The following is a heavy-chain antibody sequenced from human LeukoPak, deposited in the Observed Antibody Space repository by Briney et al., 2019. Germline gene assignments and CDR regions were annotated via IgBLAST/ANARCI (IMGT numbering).Heavy chain of an antibody. J-gene: IGHJ6*02. CDR3: ARDSTVTTTGGYYYYGMDV. V-gene: IGHV3-23*01. CDR1: GFTFSSYA. D-gene: IGHD4-17*01. Sequence: GGSLRLSCVASGFTFSSYAMSWVRQAPGKGLEWVSTISGSGVSTYYADSVKGRFTISRDNSKNTLYLQMNSLRAEDTAVYYCARDSTVTTTGGYYYYGMDVWGQGTTVTVSS. CDR2: ISGSGVST.